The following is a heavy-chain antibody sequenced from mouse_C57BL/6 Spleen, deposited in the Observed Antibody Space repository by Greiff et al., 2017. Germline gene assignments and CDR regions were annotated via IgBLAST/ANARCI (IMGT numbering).Heavy chain of an antibody. CDR2: IYPGSGST. CDR1: GYTFTSYW. Sequence: QVQLQQPGAELVKPGASVKMSCKASGYTFTSYWITWVKQRPGQGLEWIGDIYPGSGSTNYNEKFKSKATLTVDTSSSTAYMQLSSLTSEDSAVYYCARGGITTVGVDYWGQGTTLTVSS. V-gene: IGHV1-55*01. D-gene: IGHD1-1*01. J-gene: IGHJ2*01. CDR3: ARGGITTVGVDY.